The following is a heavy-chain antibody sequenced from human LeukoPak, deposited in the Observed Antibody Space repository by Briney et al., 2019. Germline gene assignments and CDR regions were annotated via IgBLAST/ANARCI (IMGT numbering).Heavy chain of an antibody. CDR1: GGSVSSGSYY. CDR3: QGTAMAHSYYGMDV. Sequence: SETLSLTCTVSGGSVSSGSYYWSWIRQPPGEGLEWIGYIYYSGSTNYNPSLKSRVTISVDTSKNQFSLKLSSVTAADTAVYYCQGTAMAHSYYGMDVWGQGTTVTVSS. CDR2: IYYSGST. J-gene: IGHJ6*02. D-gene: IGHD5-18*01. V-gene: IGHV4-61*01.